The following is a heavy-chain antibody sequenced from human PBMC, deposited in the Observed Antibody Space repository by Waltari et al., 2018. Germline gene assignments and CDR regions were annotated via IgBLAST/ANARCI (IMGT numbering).Heavy chain of an antibody. D-gene: IGHD3-10*01. Sequence: EVQLVESGGGLIQPGGSLRLSCAASGFTVSSNYMSWVRQAPGKGLEWVSVIYRGGSTYYADPVKCRFTIARDNSKHTLYLQMTSLRAEDTAVYYCARDRGLVDYWGQGTLVTVSS. V-gene: IGHV3-53*01. CDR2: IYRGGST. CDR1: GFTVSSNY. J-gene: IGHJ4*02. CDR3: ARDRGLVDY.